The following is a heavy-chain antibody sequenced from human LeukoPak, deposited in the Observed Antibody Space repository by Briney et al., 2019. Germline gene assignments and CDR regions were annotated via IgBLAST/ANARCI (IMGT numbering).Heavy chain of an antibody. V-gene: IGHV3-9*01. Sequence: PGRSLRLSCAASGFTFDDYAMHWVRQAPGKGLEWVSGISWNSGSIGYADSVKGRFTISRDNAKNSLYLQMNSLRAEDTALYYCTKDISIDYGGNSGLALWGQGTLVTVPS. CDR3: TKDISIDYGGNSGLAL. J-gene: IGHJ4*02. D-gene: IGHD4-23*01. CDR1: GFTFDDYA. CDR2: ISWNSGSI.